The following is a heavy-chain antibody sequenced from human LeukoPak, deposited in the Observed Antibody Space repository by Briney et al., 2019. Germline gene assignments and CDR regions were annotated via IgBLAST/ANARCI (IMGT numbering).Heavy chain of an antibody. CDR2: ISGSGGNT. J-gene: IGHJ4*02. V-gene: IGHV3-23*01. D-gene: IGHD5-24*01. Sequence: PGGSLRLSCAASGFTVSSNYMSWVRQVPGKGLEWVSAISGSGGNTFYADSVKGRFTISRDNSKNTLYLQVNSLRAADTAIYYCAKVQEMDTILPPFHYWGQGTLVTVSS. CDR1: GFTVSSNY. CDR3: AKVQEMDTILPPFHY.